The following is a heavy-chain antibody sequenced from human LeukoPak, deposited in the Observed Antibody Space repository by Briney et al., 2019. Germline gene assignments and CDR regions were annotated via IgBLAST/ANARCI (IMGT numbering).Heavy chain of an antibody. V-gene: IGHV4-61*02. Sequence: SQTLSLTCTVSGGSISSGSYYWSWIRQPAGKGLEWIGRIYTSGSTNYNPSLKSRVTISVDTSKNQFSLKLSSVTAADTAVYYCARISIAAAGIDYWGQGTLVTVSS. CDR2: IYTSGST. D-gene: IGHD6-13*01. CDR3: ARISIAAAGIDY. J-gene: IGHJ4*02. CDR1: GGSISSGSYY.